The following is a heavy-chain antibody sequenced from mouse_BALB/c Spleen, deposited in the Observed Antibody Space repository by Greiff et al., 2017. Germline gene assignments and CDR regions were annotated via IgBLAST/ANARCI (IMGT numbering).Heavy chain of an antibody. Sequence: EVQLQQSGPGLVKPSQTVSLTCTVTGISITTGNYRWSWIRQFPGNKLEWIGYIYYSGTITYNPSLTSRTTITRDTSKNQFFLEMNSLTAEDTATYYCARDPYRYDDGGAMDYWGQGTSVTVSS. CDR3: ARDPYRYDDGGAMDY. J-gene: IGHJ4*01. D-gene: IGHD2-14*01. V-gene: IGHV3-5*02. CDR2: IYYSGTI. CDR1: GISITTGNYR.